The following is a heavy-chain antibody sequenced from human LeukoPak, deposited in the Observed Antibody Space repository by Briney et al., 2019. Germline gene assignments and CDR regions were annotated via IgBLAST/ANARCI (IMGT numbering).Heavy chain of an antibody. D-gene: IGHD2-2*01. Sequence: SAKVSCKASGGTFSSYAISWVRQAPGQGLEWMGGIIPIFGTANYAQKLQGRVTITADESTSTAYMELSSLRSEDTAVYYCARGVVVVVPAADAGSYYYYMDVWGKGTTVTVSS. CDR1: GGTFSSYA. CDR2: IIPIFGTA. CDR3: ARGVVVVVPAADAGSYYYYMDV. J-gene: IGHJ6*03. V-gene: IGHV1-69*01.